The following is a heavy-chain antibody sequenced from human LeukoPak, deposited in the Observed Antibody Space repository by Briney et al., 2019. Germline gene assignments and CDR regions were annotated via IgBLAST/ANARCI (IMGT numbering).Heavy chain of an antibody. CDR3: ARDFRGCSSTSCYYGHWFDP. V-gene: IGHV1-2*02. D-gene: IGHD2-2*01. Sequence: ASVKVSCKASGYTFTGYYMHWVRRAPGQGLEWMGWINPNSGGTNYAQKFQGRVTMTRDTSISTAYMELSRLRSDDTAVYYCARDFRGCSSTSCYYGHWFDPWGQGTLVTVSS. CDR1: GYTFTGYY. CDR2: INPNSGGT. J-gene: IGHJ5*02.